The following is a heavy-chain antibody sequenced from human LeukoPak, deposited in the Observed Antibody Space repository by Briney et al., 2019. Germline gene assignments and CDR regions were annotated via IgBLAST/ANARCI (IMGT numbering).Heavy chain of an antibody. V-gene: IGHV3-74*01. CDR1: GSTFSSYW. D-gene: IGHD5-12*01. Sequence: TGGSLRLSCAAAGSTFSSYWMHWVRQAPGKGLAWVSRINSDGSSTSYADSVKGRFTISRDNAKNTLYLQMNSLRAEDTAVYYCARIIQPINYFDYWGQGTLVTVSS. CDR3: ARIIQPINYFDY. CDR2: INSDGSST. J-gene: IGHJ4*02.